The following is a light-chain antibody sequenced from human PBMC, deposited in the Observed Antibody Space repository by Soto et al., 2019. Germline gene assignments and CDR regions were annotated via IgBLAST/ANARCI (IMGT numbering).Light chain of an antibody. CDR3: QQRSNWPPSRT. CDR1: QSVSSSY. J-gene: IGKJ1*01. CDR2: DAS. V-gene: IGKV3D-20*02. Sequence: EIVLTKSPGTLSLSPGERATLSCRASQSVSSSYLAWYQQKPGQAPRLLIYDASNRATGIPARFSGSGSGTDFTLTISSLEPEDFAVYYCQQRSNWPPSRTFGQGTKVDIK.